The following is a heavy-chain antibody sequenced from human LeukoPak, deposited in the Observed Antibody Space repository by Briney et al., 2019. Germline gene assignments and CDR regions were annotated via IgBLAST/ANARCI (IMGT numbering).Heavy chain of an antibody. CDR1: GASMNTTNFY. CDR2: ISYAGRT. D-gene: IGHD3-10*01. CDR3: ARQVTMTRGGYWLDP. Sequence: SETLSLTCTVSGASMNTTNFYWARMRPPPGKGLESIGSISYAGRTYLNPSLNSRVTISVDTSKNQFSLKLSSVTAADTAVYYCARQVTMTRGGYWLDPWGQGTLVIVSS. J-gene: IGHJ5*02. V-gene: IGHV4-39*01.